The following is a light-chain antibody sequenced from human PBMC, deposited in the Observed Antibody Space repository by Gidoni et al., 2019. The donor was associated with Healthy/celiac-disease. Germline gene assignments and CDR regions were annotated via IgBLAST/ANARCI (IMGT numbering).Light chain of an antibody. V-gene: IGKV3-11*01. J-gene: IGKJ4*01. CDR1: QSVSSY. CDR2: DAS. Sequence: VLTQSPATLSFSPGERATLSCRASQSVSSYLAWYQQKPGQAPRLLIYDASNRATGIPARFSGSGSGTDFTLTISSLEPEDFAVYYCQQRSNWPPLTFGGGTKVEIK. CDR3: QQRSNWPPLT.